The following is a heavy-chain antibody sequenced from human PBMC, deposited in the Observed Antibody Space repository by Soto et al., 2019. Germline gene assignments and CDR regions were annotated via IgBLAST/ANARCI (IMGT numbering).Heavy chain of an antibody. V-gene: IGHV3-30*18. J-gene: IGHJ6*02. Sequence: QVELVESGGGVVQPGRSLRLSCAASGFTFRNYAMHWVRQAPGKGLEWVAVISYDGSNKYYADSVKGRFTISRDNSKNTLYLQMNSLRAEDPAVYYGAKDLCSSSSCYYNYGMDVWGQGATVTVSS. CDR2: ISYDGSNK. D-gene: IGHD2-2*01. CDR1: GFTFRNYA. CDR3: AKDLCSSSSCYYNYGMDV.